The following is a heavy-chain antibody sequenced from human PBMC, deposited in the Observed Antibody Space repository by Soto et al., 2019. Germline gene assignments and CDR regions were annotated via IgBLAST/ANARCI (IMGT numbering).Heavy chain of an antibody. CDR1: GFSLSTSGMC. CDR3: ARMGQYYDILTGYWRGYYFDY. Sequence: VSGPTLVNPTQTLTLTCTFSGFSLSTSGMCVSWIRQPPGKALEWLARIDWDDDKYYSTSLKTRLTISKDTSKNQVVLTMTNMDPVDTATYYCARMGQYYDILTGYWRGYYFDYWGQGTLVTVSS. J-gene: IGHJ4*02. CDR2: IDWDDDK. D-gene: IGHD3-9*01. V-gene: IGHV2-70*11.